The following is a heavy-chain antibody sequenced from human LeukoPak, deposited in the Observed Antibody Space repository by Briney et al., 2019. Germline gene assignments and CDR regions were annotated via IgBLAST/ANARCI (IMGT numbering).Heavy chain of an antibody. Sequence: GGSLRLSCXAXXXXXSNSGMHWVRQAPGKGLEWLAFIRYDGSNKYYADSVKGRFTISRDNSKNTLNLQMSSLRVEDTAVYYCANSPGGSTGWFPDSWGQGTLVTVSS. D-gene: IGHD6-19*01. CDR3: ANSPGGSTGWFPDS. CDR1: XXXXSNSG. J-gene: IGHJ4*02. V-gene: IGHV3-30*02. CDR2: IRYDGSNK.